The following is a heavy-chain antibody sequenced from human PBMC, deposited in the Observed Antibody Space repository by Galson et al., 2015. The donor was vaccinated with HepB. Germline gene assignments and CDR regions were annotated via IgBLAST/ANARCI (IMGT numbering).Heavy chain of an antibody. CDR2: INPNSGGT. CDR3: AREGARLTIFGVVDRANWFDP. D-gene: IGHD3-3*01. Sequence: SCKASGYTFTGYYMHWVRQAPGQGLEWMGRINPNSGGTNYAQKFQGRVTMTRDTSISTAYMELSRLRSDDTAVYYCAREGARLTIFGVVDRANWFDPWGQGTLVTVSS. J-gene: IGHJ5*02. CDR1: GYTFTGYY. V-gene: IGHV1-2*06.